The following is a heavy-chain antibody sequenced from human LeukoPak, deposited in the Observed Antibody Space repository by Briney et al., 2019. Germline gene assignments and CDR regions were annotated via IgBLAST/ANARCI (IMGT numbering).Heavy chain of an antibody. CDR2: IYYSGST. V-gene: IGHV4-39*01. D-gene: IGHD6-19*01. CDR3: ARIAKDSSGWSHFDY. Sequence: SETLSLTCTVSGGSISSSSYYWGWIRQPPGKGLEWIGSIYYSGSTYYNPSLKSRVTISVDTSKNQFSLKLSSVTAADTAVYYCARIAKDSSGWSHFDYWGQGILVTVSS. CDR1: GGSISSSSYY. J-gene: IGHJ4*02.